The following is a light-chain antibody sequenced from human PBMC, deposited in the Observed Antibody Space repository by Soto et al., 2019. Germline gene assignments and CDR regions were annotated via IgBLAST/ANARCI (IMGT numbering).Light chain of an antibody. J-gene: IGKJ4*01. V-gene: IGKV1-33*01. CDR3: QQYDNLPFT. CDR1: QDISNY. CDR2: DAS. Sequence: DIQMTQSPSSLSASVGDRVTITCQASQDISNYLNWYQQKPGKAPKLLIYDASNLETGVPSRFSGSGSVTDFTFTISSLRPADIATYYCQQYDNLPFTFGGGTKVEIK.